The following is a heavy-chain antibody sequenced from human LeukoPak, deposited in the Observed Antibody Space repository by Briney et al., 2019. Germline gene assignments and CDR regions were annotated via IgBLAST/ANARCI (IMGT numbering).Heavy chain of an antibody. CDR3: ARTVGESPQDY. Sequence: SETLSLTCTVSGGSISSSSYYWGWIRQPPGKGLEWIGYIYYSGSTYYNPSLKSRVSISVDTSKNQFSLKLSSVTAADTAVYYCARTVGESPQDYWGQGTLVTVSS. CDR2: IYYSGST. CDR1: GGSISSSSYY. V-gene: IGHV4-31*03. D-gene: IGHD3-10*01. J-gene: IGHJ4*02.